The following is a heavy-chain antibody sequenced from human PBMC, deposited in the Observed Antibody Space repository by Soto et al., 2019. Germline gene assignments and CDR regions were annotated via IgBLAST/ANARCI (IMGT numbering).Heavy chain of an antibody. Sequence: ASVKVSCTASGYTFASYAISWVRQAPGQGLEWMGWINAGNGNTKYSQKFQGRVTITRDTSASTAYMELSSLRSEDTAVYYCARGPNPYYCDYWGQGTLVTVSS. V-gene: IGHV1-3*01. CDR1: GYTFASYA. J-gene: IGHJ4*02. CDR3: ARGPNPYYCDY. CDR2: INAGNGNT.